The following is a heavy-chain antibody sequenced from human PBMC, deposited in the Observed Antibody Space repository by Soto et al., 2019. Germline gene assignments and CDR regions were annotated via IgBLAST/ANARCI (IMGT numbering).Heavy chain of an antibody. CDR3: ARVYYYGWGIYFPYMDV. Sequence: GASVKVSCKASGGTFSSYTISWVRQAPGQGLEWMGRIIPILGIANYAQKFQGRVTITAAKSMSTAYMELSSLRSADTAVCYWARVYYYGWGIYFPYMDVGGKGTTVTVSS. CDR1: GGTFSSYT. D-gene: IGHD3-10*01. V-gene: IGHV1-69*02. J-gene: IGHJ6*03. CDR2: IIPILGIA.